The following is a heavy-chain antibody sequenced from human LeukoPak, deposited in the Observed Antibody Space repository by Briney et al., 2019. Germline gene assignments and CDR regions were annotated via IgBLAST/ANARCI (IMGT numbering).Heavy chain of an antibody. D-gene: IGHD4-17*01. CDR3: AKGDYGDYVPIDY. CDR2: ISGSGGST. CDR1: GFTFSSYA. J-gene: IGHJ4*02. Sequence: PGGSLRLSCAASGFTFSSYAMSWVRQAPGKGLEWVSAISGSGGSTYYADSVKGRFTISRDNSENTLYLQMNSLRAEDTAVYYCAKGDYGDYVPIDYWGQGTLVTVSS. V-gene: IGHV3-23*01.